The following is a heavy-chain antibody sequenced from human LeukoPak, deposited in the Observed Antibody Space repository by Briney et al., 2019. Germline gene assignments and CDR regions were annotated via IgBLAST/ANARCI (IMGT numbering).Heavy chain of an antibody. D-gene: IGHD4-23*01. V-gene: IGHV1-2*02. Sequence: ASVKVSCKASGYTFTGYYTHWVRQAPGQGLEWMGWINPNSGGTNYAQKFQGRVTMTRDTSISTAYMELSRLRSDDTAVYYCARTGGGNVEGAFDIWGQGTMVTVSS. CDR1: GYTFTGYY. CDR3: ARTGGGNVEGAFDI. CDR2: INPNSGGT. J-gene: IGHJ3*02.